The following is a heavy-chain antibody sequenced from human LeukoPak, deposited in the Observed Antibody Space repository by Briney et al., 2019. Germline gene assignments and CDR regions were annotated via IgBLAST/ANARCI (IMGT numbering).Heavy chain of an antibody. CDR3: VSPSRPGTTLYFDW. J-gene: IGHJ4*02. Sequence: GGSLRLSCAMKGFVFRSYSVHWVRQAPGKGLEWVAVIWYEADHHYYGDSVKGRFTISRDNFKNTLYLQMNSLRVEDTAVYYCVSPSRPGTTLYFDWWGQGTLVTVSA. CDR1: GFVFRSYS. CDR2: IWYEADHH. D-gene: IGHD1-1*01. V-gene: IGHV3-33*01.